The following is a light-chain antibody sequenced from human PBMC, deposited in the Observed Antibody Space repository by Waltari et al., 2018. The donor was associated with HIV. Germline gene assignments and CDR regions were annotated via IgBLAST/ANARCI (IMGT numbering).Light chain of an antibody. V-gene: IGLV1-47*01. CDR2: RNN. CDR3: AAWDDSLSGLYV. J-gene: IGLJ1*01. Sequence: QSVLTQPPSASGTPGQRVTISCSGSSSNIGRNYVCWYQQLPGTAPKLLIYRNNERPSGVPDRFSGSKSGTSASLAISGFRSEDEADYYCAAWDDSLSGLYVFGTGTKVTVL. CDR1: SSNIGRNY.